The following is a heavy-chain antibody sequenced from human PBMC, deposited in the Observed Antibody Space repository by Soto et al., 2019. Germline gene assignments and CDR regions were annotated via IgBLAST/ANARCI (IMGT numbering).Heavy chain of an antibody. CDR2: FDPEDAET. Sequence: GASVKVSCKVSGYTLTELSMHWVRQPPGKGLEWMGGFDPEDAETIYARRFQGRVTMTEDTSADTAYMELSSLRSEDTAVYYCAAGVVPYGVDVWGQGTTVTVSS. CDR3: AAGVVPYGVDV. CDR1: GYTLTELS. J-gene: IGHJ6*02. V-gene: IGHV1-24*01. D-gene: IGHD2-15*01.